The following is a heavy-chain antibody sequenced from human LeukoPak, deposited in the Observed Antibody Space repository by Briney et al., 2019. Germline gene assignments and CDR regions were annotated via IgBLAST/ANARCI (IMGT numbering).Heavy chain of an antibody. Sequence: SETLSLTCTVSGGSISSGGYYWSWIRQHPGKGLEWIGYIYYSGSTNYNLSLKSRVTISVDTSKNQFSLKLSSVTAADTAVYYCARDRASGYFDYWGQGTLVTVSS. CDR3: ARDRASGYFDY. CDR1: GGSISSGGYY. CDR2: IYYSGST. D-gene: IGHD3-10*01. J-gene: IGHJ4*02. V-gene: IGHV4-61*08.